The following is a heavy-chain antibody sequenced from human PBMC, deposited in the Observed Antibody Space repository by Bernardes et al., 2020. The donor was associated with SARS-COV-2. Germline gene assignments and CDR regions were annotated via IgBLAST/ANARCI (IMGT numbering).Heavy chain of an antibody. CDR3: ARDVGVGGSPLDYYGMDV. J-gene: IGHJ6*02. D-gene: IGHD3-16*01. Sequence: SETLSLTCTVSGGSISSYYWSWIRQPPGKGLEWIGYIYYSGSTNYNPSLKSRVTISVDTSKNQFSLKLSSVTAADTAVYYYARDVGVGGSPLDYYGMDVWGQGTTVTVSS. CDR1: GGSISSYY. V-gene: IGHV4-59*01. CDR2: IYYSGST.